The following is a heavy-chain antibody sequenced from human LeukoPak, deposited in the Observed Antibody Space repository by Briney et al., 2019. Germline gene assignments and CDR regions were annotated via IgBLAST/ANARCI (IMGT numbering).Heavy chain of an antibody. CDR3: ARSLVGYADS. CDR1: GFTFSHYG. Sequence: GGTLRLSCAASGFTFSHYGMYWVRQAPGKELEYVSAITGDGGSTYYADSVKGRFIISRDNPKNTVYLQMGSLRAEDMAVYYCARSLVGYADSWGQGTLVTVSS. D-gene: IGHD5-12*01. CDR2: ITGDGGST. J-gene: IGHJ4*02. V-gene: IGHV3-64*02.